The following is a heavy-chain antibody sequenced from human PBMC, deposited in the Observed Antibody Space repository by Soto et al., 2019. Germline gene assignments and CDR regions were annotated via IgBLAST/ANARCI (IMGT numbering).Heavy chain of an antibody. CDR1: GFTFSSYW. V-gene: IGHV3-7*03. J-gene: IGHJ4*02. D-gene: IGHD6-13*01. CDR2: IKQDGSEK. CDR3: ARSTRAGIAAAGSDDTLDY. Sequence: GGSLRLSCAASGFTFSSYWMSWVRQAPGKGLEWVANIKQDGSEKYYVDSVKGRFTISRDNAKNSLYLQMNSLRAEDTAVYYCARSTRAGIAAAGSDDTLDYWGQGTLVTVSS.